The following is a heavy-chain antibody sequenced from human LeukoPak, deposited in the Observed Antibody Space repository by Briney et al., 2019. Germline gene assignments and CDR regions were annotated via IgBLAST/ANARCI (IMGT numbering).Heavy chain of an antibody. Sequence: SETLSLTCTVSGYSISSGYYWGWIRQPPGKGLEWIGSIYYSANIYFSGSSDYNPSLKSRVTISVDTSKNQVSLKLSSVTAADTAVYYCARVSGWNPLEAAHLDYWGQGTLVTVSS. CDR1: GYSISSGYY. CDR2: IYYSANIYFSGSS. CDR3: ARVSGWNPLEAAHLDY. D-gene: IGHD6-19*01. V-gene: IGHV4-38-2*02. J-gene: IGHJ4*02.